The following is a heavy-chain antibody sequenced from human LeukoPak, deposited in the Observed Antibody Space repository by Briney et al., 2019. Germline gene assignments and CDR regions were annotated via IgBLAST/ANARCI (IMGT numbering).Heavy chain of an antibody. V-gene: IGHV4-38-2*02. CDR1: GYSISSGYY. Sequence: SETLSLTCTVSGYSISSGYYWGWIRQPPGKGLEWIGSIYHSGSSYYNPSLKSRVTISVDTSKNQFSLKLSSVTAADTAVYYPIRMGGDRPFDPWGQGTLVTVSS. D-gene: IGHD2-21*01. CDR3: IRMGGDRPFDP. CDR2: IYHSGSS. J-gene: IGHJ5*02.